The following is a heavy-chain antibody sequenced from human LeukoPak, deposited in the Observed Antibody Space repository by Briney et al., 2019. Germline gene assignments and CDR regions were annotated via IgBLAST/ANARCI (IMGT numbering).Heavy chain of an antibody. J-gene: IGHJ4*02. Sequence: GGSLRLSCAASGFTFSTYPMHWVRQAPGKGLEWVAVISSDGSNQYYADSVKGRFTISRDNSRNTLYLQMNSLRSEDPAVNYCVTGRNYYYDYWGQGTLVTVSS. V-gene: IGHV3-30*01. CDR1: GFTFSTYP. CDR2: ISSDGSNQ. CDR3: VTGRNYYYDY. D-gene: IGHD3-22*01.